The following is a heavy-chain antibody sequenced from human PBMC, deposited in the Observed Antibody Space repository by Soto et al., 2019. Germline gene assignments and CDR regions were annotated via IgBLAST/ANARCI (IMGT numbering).Heavy chain of an antibody. CDR3: AIPDFGDYWYCDL. V-gene: IGHV1-69*08. CDR1: GGTFSSHT. D-gene: IGHD4-17*01. J-gene: IGHJ2*01. Sequence: QAQLVQSGAEVKKPGSSVKVSCKASGGTFSSHTFSWVRLAPGQGLEWMVRIIPAIGTATYAQKFKGRVKITADDSATTVYMALNSHRSEDTAVYYGAIPDFGDYWYCDLWCRGTLVTVSS. CDR2: IIPAIGTA.